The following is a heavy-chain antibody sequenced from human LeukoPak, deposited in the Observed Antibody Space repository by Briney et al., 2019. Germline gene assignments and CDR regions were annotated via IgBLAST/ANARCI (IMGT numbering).Heavy chain of an antibody. J-gene: IGHJ4*02. CDR1: GFTFSSYG. CDR2: IRYDGSNK. D-gene: IGHD5-24*01. Sequence: GGSLRLSCAASGFTFSSYGMHWVRQAPGKGLEWVAFIRYDGSNKYCADSVKGRFTISRDNSKNTLYLQMNSLRAEDTAVYYCANVRGGDAYTPFDYWGQGTLVTVSS. CDR3: ANVRGGDAYTPFDY. V-gene: IGHV3-30*02.